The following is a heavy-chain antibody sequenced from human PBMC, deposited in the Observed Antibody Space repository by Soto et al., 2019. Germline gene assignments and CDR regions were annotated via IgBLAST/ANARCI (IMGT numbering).Heavy chain of an antibody. CDR1: GFTFSSYA. D-gene: IGHD3-22*01. J-gene: IGHJ3*02. Sequence: EVQLLESGGGLVQPGGSLRLSCAASGFTFSSYAMSWVRQAPGKGLEWVSAISGSGGSTYYADSVKGRFTISRGNSKNTLYLQMNSLRAEDTAVYYCAKGSPMIVVGDDAFDIWGQGTMVTVSS. V-gene: IGHV3-23*01. CDR2: ISGSGGST. CDR3: AKGSPMIVVGDDAFDI.